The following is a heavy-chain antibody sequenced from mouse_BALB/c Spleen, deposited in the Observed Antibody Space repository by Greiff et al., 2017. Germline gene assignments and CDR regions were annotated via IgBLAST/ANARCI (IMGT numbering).Heavy chain of an antibody. CDR1: GFTFSSYT. J-gene: IGHJ2*01. CDR3: TRAISATVVLCYFDY. V-gene: IGHV5-6-4*01. D-gene: IGHD1-1*01. CDR2: ISSGGSYT. Sequence: EVQLVESGGGLVKPGGSLKLSCVASGFTFSSYTMSWVRQTPEKRLEWVATISSGGSYTYYPDSVKGRFTISRDNAKNTLYLQMSSLKSEDTAMYYCTRAISATVVLCYFDYWGQGTTLTVSS.